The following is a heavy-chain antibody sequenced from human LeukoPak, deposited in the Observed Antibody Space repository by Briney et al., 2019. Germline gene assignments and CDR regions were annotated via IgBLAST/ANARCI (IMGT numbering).Heavy chain of an antibody. J-gene: IGHJ5*02. CDR3: ARDIVAGSGGWFDP. D-gene: IGHD6-19*01. Sequence: GGSLRLSCVASGFSFSSYEMNWVRQAPGKGLEWVSFISTSGSTIYYADSVKGRFTISRDNAKNSLYLQMNSLRAEDTAVYYCARDIVAGSGGWFDPWGQGTLVTVSS. CDR2: ISTSGSTI. CDR1: GFSFSSYE. V-gene: IGHV3-48*03.